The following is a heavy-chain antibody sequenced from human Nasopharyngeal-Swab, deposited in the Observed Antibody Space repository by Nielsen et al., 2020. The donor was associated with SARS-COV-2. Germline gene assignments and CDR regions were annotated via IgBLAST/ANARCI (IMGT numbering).Heavy chain of an antibody. V-gene: IGHV1-2*06. CDR3: ARIGTWGWGYNTEGYFQH. J-gene: IGHJ1*01. D-gene: IGHD5-24*01. Sequence: ASVKVSCKASGYTFTGYYMHWVRQAPGQGLAWMGRINPNSGGTNYAQKFQGRVTMTRDTSISTAYMELSRLRSDDTAVYYCARIGTWGWGYNTEGYFQHWGQGTLVTVSS. CDR1: GYTFTGYY. CDR2: INPNSGGT.